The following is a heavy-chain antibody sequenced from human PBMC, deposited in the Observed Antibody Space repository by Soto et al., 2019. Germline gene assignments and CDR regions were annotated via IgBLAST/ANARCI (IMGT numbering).Heavy chain of an antibody. Sequence: PGGSLRLSCAASGFTVSSNYMSWVRQAPGKGLEWVSVIYSGGSTYYADSVKGRFTISRDNSKNTLYLQMNSLRAEDTAVYYCARGSAVLERFSPWESGMDVWGQGTTVTVSS. CDR1: GFTVSSNY. D-gene: IGHD1-26*01. CDR3: ARGSAVLERFSPWESGMDV. V-gene: IGHV3-53*01. CDR2: IYSGGST. J-gene: IGHJ6*02.